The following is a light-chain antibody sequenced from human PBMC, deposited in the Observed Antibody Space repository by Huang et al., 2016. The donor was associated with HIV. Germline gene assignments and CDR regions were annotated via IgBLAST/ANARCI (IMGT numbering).Light chain of an antibody. V-gene: IGKV4-1*01. CDR3: QQYYSTPFT. CDR1: QSVLYSSNNKNY. J-gene: IGKJ3*01. Sequence: DIVMTQSPDSLAVSLGKRATINCKSSQSVLYSSNNKNYLAWYQQKPRQSSKLLIYWATPRDSGVPDPFSGSGSGTDFTRTISSLQAEDVAVYYCQQYYSTPFTFGPGTKVDIK. CDR2: WAT.